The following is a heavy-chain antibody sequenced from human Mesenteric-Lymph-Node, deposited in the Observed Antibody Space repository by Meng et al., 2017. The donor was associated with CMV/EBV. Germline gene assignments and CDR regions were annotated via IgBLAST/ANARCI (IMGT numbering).Heavy chain of an antibody. V-gene: IGHV3-21*01. CDR3: AKDLFPYQMTGFGMDY. J-gene: IGHJ4*02. CDR2: ISSSSSYI. D-gene: IGHD2-2*01. Sequence: GESLKISCAASGFTFSSYSMNWVRQAPGKGLEWVSSISSSSSYIYYADSVKGRFTISRDNSRNTLYLQMNSLRPEDTAVYYCAKDLFPYQMTGFGMDYWGQGTLVTVSS. CDR1: GFTFSSYS.